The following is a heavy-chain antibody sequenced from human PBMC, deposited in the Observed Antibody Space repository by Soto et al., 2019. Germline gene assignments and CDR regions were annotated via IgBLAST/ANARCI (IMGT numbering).Heavy chain of an antibody. Sequence: QVQLVQSGAEVKKPGSSVKVSCKASGGTFSSYVISWVRQAPGQGLEWMGGIIPIFGTANYAQKFQGRVTITADESTSTAYMELSSLRSEDTAVYYCARDPRYDFWSGYYRGGWFDPWGQGTLVTVSS. J-gene: IGHJ5*02. CDR3: ARDPRYDFWSGYYRGGWFDP. CDR1: GGTFSSYV. D-gene: IGHD3-3*01. CDR2: IIPIFGTA. V-gene: IGHV1-69*01.